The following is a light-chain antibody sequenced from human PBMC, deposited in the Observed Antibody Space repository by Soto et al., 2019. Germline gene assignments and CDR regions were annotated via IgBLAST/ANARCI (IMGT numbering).Light chain of an antibody. J-gene: IGLJ1*01. CDR2: EVN. V-gene: IGLV2-8*01. CDR1: SSDVGGYNY. CDR3: SSYAGSNNFEV. Sequence: QSALTQPPSASGSPGQSVTISCTGTSSDVGGYNYVSWYQQHPGKAPKLMIYEVNKRPSGVPDRFSGSKSGNTASLTVSGLQAEDEAYYYCSSYAGSNNFEVFGTGTKVTVL.